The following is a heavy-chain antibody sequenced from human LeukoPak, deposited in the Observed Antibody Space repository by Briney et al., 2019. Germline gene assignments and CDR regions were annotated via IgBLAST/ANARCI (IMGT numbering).Heavy chain of an antibody. D-gene: IGHD6-19*01. CDR1: GYTFTSYD. V-gene: IGHV1-8*01. CDR2: MNPNSGNT. Sequence: GASVKVSCKASGYTFTSYDINWVRQATGQGLEWMGWMNPNSGNTGYAQKFQGRVTMTRNTSISTAYMELNSLRAEDTAVYYCARDIPSAVAGTGWFDPWGQGTLVTVSS. J-gene: IGHJ5*02. CDR3: ARDIPSAVAGTGWFDP.